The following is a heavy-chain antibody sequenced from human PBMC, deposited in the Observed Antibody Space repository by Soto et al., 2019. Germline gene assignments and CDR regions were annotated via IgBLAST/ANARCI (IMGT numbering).Heavy chain of an antibody. V-gene: IGHV3-9*01. J-gene: IGHJ4*02. Sequence: GGSLRLSCAASGFTFDDYAMHWVRQAPGKGLEWVSGISWNSGSIGYADSVKGRFTISRDNAKNSLYLQMNSLRAEDTALYYCAKDGETLWFGELLAYYFDYWGQGTLVTVSS. CDR3: AKDGETLWFGELLAYYFDY. CDR2: ISWNSGSI. D-gene: IGHD3-10*01. CDR1: GFTFDDYA.